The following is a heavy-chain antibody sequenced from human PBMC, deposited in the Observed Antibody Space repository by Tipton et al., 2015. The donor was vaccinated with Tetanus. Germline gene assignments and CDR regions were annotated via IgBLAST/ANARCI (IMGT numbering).Heavy chain of an antibody. CDR1: GSNFIRHF. V-gene: IGHV1-2*02. CDR3: ARWLEGSIAELDY. CDR2: INPASGAT. D-gene: IGHD1-26*01. Sequence: QSGAEVKKPGASVRVSCKTSGSNFIRHFVQWVRLAPGQGLQWVGWINPASGATNYAQSFQARIAMTRDTSIYTVYMELSGLRSDDTAVYYCARWLEGSIAELDYWGQGTLVAVSS. J-gene: IGHJ4*02.